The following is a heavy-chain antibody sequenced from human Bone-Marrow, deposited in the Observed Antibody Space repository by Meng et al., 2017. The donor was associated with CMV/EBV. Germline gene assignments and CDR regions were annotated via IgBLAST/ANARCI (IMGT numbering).Heavy chain of an antibody. Sequence: ASVKVSCKASGGTFSSYAISWVRQAPGQGLEWMGIINPSGGSTSYAQKFQGRVTMTRDTSTSTVYMELRSLRSEDTAVYYCARERGRQQLVVDYWGQGTLVTVSS. V-gene: IGHV1-46*01. CDR1: GGTFSSYA. CDR2: INPSGGST. J-gene: IGHJ4*02. D-gene: IGHD6-13*01. CDR3: ARERGRQQLVVDY.